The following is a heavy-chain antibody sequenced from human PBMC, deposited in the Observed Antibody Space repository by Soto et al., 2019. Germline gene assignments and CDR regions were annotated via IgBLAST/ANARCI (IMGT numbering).Heavy chain of an antibody. CDR3: ARSISTPNYAADYFDY. CDR2: IYPGDSDT. CDR1: GYSFTSYW. J-gene: IGHJ4*02. V-gene: IGHV5-51*01. D-gene: IGHD2-2*01. Sequence: GESLKISCKGSGYSFTSYWIGWVRQMPGKGLEWMGIIYPGDSDTRYSPSFQGQVTISADKSISTAYLQWSSLKASDTAMYYCARSISTPNYAADYFDYWGQGTLVTVSS.